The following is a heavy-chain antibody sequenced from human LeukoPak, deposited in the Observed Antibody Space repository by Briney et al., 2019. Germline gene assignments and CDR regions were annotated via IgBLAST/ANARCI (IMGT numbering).Heavy chain of an antibody. D-gene: IGHD6-19*01. Sequence: GGSLRLSCGASGFXFSSYWMSWVRQAPGKGLQWVANINQAGSEKYYVDSVKGRFTISGDNAKNSLYLQMNSLRAEDTAVYYCARESNGWYTHFDYWGQGILVTVSS. J-gene: IGHJ4*02. CDR1: GFXFSSYW. CDR3: ARESNGWYTHFDY. CDR2: INQAGSEK. V-gene: IGHV3-7*05.